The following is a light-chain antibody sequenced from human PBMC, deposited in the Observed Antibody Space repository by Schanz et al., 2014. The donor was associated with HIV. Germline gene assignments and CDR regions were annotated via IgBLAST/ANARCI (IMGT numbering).Light chain of an antibody. CDR3: CSFAGSNSLL. CDR2: EVT. Sequence: QSALTQPPSASGSPGQSVTISCTGTSSDVSDYNYVSWYQQHPGKAPKLMIYEVTKRPSGVPDRFSGSKSGNTASLTISGLQSDDEADYFCCSFAGSNSLLFGGGTKLTVL. J-gene: IGLJ2*01. CDR1: SSDVSDYNY. V-gene: IGLV2-8*01.